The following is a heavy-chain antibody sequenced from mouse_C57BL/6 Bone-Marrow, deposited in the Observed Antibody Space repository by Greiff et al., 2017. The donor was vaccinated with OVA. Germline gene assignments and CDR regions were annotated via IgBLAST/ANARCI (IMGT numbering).Heavy chain of an antibody. J-gene: IGHJ2*01. D-gene: IGHD2-2*01. CDR2: IYPRSGNT. V-gene: IGHV1-81*01. CDR1: GYTFTSYG. CDR3: ARGGMGLRRVDY. Sequence: VQLQQSGAELVRPGASVKLSCKASGYTFTSYGISWVKQRTGQGLEWIGEIYPRSGNTYYNEKFKGKATLTADKSSSTAYMELRSLTSEDSAVYFCARGGMGLRRVDYWGQGTTLTVSS.